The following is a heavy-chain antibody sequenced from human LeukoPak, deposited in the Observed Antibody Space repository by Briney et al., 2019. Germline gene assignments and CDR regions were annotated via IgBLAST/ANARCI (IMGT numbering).Heavy chain of an antibody. D-gene: IGHD3-10*01. J-gene: IGHJ4*02. CDR3: AKDRDYYGSGIVY. CDR2: ISWDGGST. Sequence: GGSLRLSCAASGFTFDDYTMHWVRQAPGKGLEWVSLISWDGGSTYYADSVKGRFTISRDNSKNSLYLQMNSLRTEDTALYYCAKDRDYYGSGIVYWGQGTLVTVSS. CDR1: GFTFDDYT. V-gene: IGHV3-43*01.